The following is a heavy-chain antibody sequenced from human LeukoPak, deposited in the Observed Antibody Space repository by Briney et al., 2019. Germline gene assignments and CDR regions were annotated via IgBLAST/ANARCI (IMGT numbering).Heavy chain of an antibody. Sequence: SETLSLTCAASDYSISSGYHWGWIRQPPEKGLEWIGSISRSGSTYYSPSLKGRVTMSVDSSKNEFSLNLSSVTAADTAVYYCARGYIGNSGRYYYYMDVWGKGTTVTVSS. J-gene: IGHJ6*03. CDR1: DYSISSGYH. CDR2: ISRSGST. V-gene: IGHV4-38-2*01. CDR3: ARGYIGNSGRYYYYMDV. D-gene: IGHD1-26*01.